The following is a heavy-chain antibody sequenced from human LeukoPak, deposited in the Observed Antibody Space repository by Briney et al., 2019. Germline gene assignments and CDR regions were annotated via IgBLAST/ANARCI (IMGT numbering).Heavy chain of an antibody. CDR3: ARDCLRSPSCPFDF. Sequence: EASVKVSCKASGYTFTSYGISWVRQAPGQGLEWMGWISAYNGNRNYAQKLQGRVTMTTDTSTSTAYMELRSLRSDDTAVYYCARDCLRSPSCPFDFWGQGTLVTVSS. V-gene: IGHV1-18*01. CDR2: ISAYNGNR. J-gene: IGHJ4*02. D-gene: IGHD2-2*01. CDR1: GYTFTSYG.